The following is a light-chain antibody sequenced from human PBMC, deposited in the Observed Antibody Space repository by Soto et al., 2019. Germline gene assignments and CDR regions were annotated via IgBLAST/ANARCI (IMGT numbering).Light chain of an antibody. CDR1: QDIKNY. Sequence: IQMTQSPSSLSASVGDRVTITCQASQDIKNYLNWYQQKSGKAPKLLIYDASDLETGVPSRFSGSGSGTDFTFTINSLQPDDFATYYCQHYNSYSEAFGQGAKVDIK. V-gene: IGKV1-33*01. J-gene: IGKJ1*01. CDR2: DAS. CDR3: QHYNSYSEA.